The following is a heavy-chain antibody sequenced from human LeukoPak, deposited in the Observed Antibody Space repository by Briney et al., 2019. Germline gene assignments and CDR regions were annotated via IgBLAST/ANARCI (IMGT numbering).Heavy chain of an antibody. J-gene: IGHJ6*03. V-gene: IGHV4-59*01. CDR3: ARCGRNNRGYYYMED. CDR2: THCGGSS. CDR1: GGSISGDS. Sequence: SETLCLTCTVSGGSISGDSWSWIRQPPGKGLEWIWYTHCGGSSTYNPYLKSRVTISVDTYKNQFSLKVSTVTAADAAVYYCARCGRNNRGYYYMEDWGKGTTVTVS. D-gene: IGHD2/OR15-2a*01.